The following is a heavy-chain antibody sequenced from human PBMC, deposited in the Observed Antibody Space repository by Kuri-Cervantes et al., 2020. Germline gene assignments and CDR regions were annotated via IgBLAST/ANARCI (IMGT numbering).Heavy chain of an antibody. CDR1: GFTFSGSA. CDR2: IRSKANSYAT. CDR3: TRHEDAAGIAVAGTTDY. Sequence: GGSLRLSCAASGFTFSGSAMHWVRQASGKGLEWVGRIRSKANSYATAYAASVKGRFTISRDDSKNTAYLQMNSLKTEDTAVYYCTRHEDAAGIAVAGTTDYWGQGTLVTVSS. J-gene: IGHJ4*02. D-gene: IGHD6-19*01. V-gene: IGHV3-73*01.